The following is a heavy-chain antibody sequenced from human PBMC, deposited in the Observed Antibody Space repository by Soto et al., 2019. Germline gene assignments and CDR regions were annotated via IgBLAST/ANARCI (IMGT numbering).Heavy chain of an antibody. D-gene: IGHD4-17*01. CDR3: ARGPDYEGLFVS. Sequence: QVRLVQSGAEVKKPESSVKVSCKASGGTFSNYAIGWVRQAPGQGLEWMGGIILPFGKANYAQKFQDRVTMSAAESMTTSYMELRGLRSEDTAVYYCARGPDYEGLFVSWGQGTLVTVSS. CDR2: IILPFGKA. J-gene: IGHJ4*02. CDR1: GGTFSNYA. V-gene: IGHV1-69*12.